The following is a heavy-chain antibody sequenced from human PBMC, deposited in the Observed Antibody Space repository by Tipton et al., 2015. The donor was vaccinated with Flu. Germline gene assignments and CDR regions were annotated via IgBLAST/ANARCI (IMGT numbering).Heavy chain of an antibody. CDR2: VYYTGTT. V-gene: IGHV4-59*08. J-gene: IGHJ5*02. CDR3: ARRDYSNYVSDPKSCFDP. D-gene: IGHD4-11*01. Sequence: TLSLTCSVSGGSISSYHWCWIRQPPGKGLESIGCVYYTGTTTYNPSLKSRVSISLDTSKKKFSLRLNSVTAADTAVYDCARRDYSNYVSDPKSCFDPWGQGILVTVSS. CDR1: GGSISSYH.